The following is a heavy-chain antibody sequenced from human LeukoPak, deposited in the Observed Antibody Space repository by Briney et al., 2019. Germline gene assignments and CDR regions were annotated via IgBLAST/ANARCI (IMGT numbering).Heavy chain of an antibody. Sequence: PSETLSLTCAVYGGSFSGYYWSWIRQPPGKGLEWIGEINHSGSTNYNPSLKSRVTISVDTSKNQFSLKLSSVTAADTAVYYCARCGYSYGYNSWFDPWGQGTLVTVSS. J-gene: IGHJ5*02. V-gene: IGHV4-34*01. CDR1: GGSFSGYY. CDR2: INHSGST. CDR3: ARCGYSYGYNSWFDP. D-gene: IGHD5-18*01.